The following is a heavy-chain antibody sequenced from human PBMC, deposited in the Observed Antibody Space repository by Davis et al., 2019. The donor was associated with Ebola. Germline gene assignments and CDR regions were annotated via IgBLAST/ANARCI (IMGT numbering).Heavy chain of an antibody. D-gene: IGHD3-10*02. CDR3: VMFGYYFDY. V-gene: IGHV3-7*01. Sequence: GESLKISCAASGFTVSSNYMSWVRQAPGKGLEWVANIKQDGSEKYYVDSVKGRFTISRDNAKNSLYLQMNSLRAEDTAVYYCVMFGYYFDYWGQGTLVTVSS. CDR1: GFTVSSNY. J-gene: IGHJ4*02. CDR2: IKQDGSEK.